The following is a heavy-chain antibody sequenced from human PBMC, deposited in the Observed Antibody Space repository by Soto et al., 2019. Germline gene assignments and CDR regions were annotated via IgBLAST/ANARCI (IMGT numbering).Heavy chain of an antibody. J-gene: IGHJ4*02. D-gene: IGHD4-17*01. CDR2: IYYSGGT. V-gene: IGHV4-59*08. Sequence: QVQLQESGPGLVKPSETLSLTCTVSGGSISCYYWSWIRQPPGEGLEWIGYIYYSGGTNNNPSLMSRVTISVDTSKHQFSLQLSSVTAADTAVYYCARRYGNYFDYWGQGTLVTVSS. CDR1: GGSISCYY. CDR3: ARRYGNYFDY.